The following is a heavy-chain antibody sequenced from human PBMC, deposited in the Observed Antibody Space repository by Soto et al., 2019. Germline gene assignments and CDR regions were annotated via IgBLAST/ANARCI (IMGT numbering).Heavy chain of an antibody. V-gene: IGHV3-48*01. Sequence: GGSLRLSCAASGFTFSTYSMNWVRQAPGKGLEWVSYISSSSTTIYYADSLKVRFTISRDNAKNSLYRQRNSLRAEDTAVDYVARGRYGDRREYLEKGDQETLVAASS. J-gene: IGHJ1*01. CDR3: ARGRYGDRREYLEK. CDR2: ISSSSTTI. D-gene: IGHD4-17*01. CDR1: GFTFSTYS.